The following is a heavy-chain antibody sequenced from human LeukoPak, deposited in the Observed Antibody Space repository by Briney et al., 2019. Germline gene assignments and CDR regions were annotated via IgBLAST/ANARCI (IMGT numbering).Heavy chain of an antibody. D-gene: IGHD3-3*01. Sequence: ASVKVSCKASGYTFTSYGISWVRQAPGQGLEWMGWISAYNGNTNYAQKFQGRVTMTEDTSTDTAYMELSSLRSEDTAVYYCATQRYDFWSGYLVYWGQGTLVTVSS. CDR3: ATQRYDFWSGYLVY. CDR2: ISAYNGNT. J-gene: IGHJ4*02. CDR1: GYTFTSYG. V-gene: IGHV1-18*01.